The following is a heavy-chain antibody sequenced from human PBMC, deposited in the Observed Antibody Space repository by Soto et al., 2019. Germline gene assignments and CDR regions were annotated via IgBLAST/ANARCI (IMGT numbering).Heavy chain of an antibody. J-gene: IGHJ4*02. CDR3: ASFPYCSSTSCYPYYFDY. Sequence: PGGSLRLSCAASGFTFSSYSMNWVRQAPGKGLEWVSSISSSSSYIYYADSVKGRFTISRDNAKNSLYLQMNSLRAEDTAVYYCASFPYCSSTSCYPYYFDYWGQGTLVTVSS. CDR1: GFTFSSYS. CDR2: ISSSSSYI. D-gene: IGHD2-2*01. V-gene: IGHV3-21*01.